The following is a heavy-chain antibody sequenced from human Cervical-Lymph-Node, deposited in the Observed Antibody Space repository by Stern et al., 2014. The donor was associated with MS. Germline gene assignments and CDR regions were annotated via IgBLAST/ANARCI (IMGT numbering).Heavy chain of an antibody. D-gene: IGHD1-1*01. V-gene: IGHV1-46*01. CDR3: ARVLSLATSDS. J-gene: IGHJ4*02. CDR1: GYTFTTYY. Sequence: QVQLVQSGAEIRKPGASVKISCEASGYTFTTYYIHWVLQAPGQGLEWVALFNPSGGKSTYAQRFQGRVTVTGDTSTSTVSLELTGLTSEDTAVYYCARVLSLATSDSWGQGTLVIVSS. CDR2: FNPSGGKS.